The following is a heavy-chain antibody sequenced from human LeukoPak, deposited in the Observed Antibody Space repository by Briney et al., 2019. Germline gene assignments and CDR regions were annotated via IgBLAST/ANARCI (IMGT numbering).Heavy chain of an antibody. D-gene: IGHD6-13*01. J-gene: IGHJ6*02. CDR2: IYYSGST. V-gene: IGHV4-59*12. Sequence: SETLSLTCTVSGGSISSYYWSWIRQPPGKGLEWIGYIYYSGSTYYNPSLKSRVTISVDTSKNQFSLKLSSVTAADTAVYYCARGSSSWYYYYGMDVWGQGTTVTVSS. CDR3: ARGSSSWYYYYGMDV. CDR1: GGSISSYY.